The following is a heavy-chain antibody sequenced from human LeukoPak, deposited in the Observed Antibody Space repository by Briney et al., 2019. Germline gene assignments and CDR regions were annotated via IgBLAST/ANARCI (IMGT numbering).Heavy chain of an antibody. CDR3: ARHDYGGNSGIRFDY. V-gene: IGHV5-51*01. D-gene: IGHD4-23*01. Sequence: GESLKISFKGSGYSFTSYWIGWVRQMPGKGLEWMGIIYPGDSDTRYSPSFQGQVTISADKSISTAYLQWSSLKASDTAMYYCARHDYGGNSGIRFDYWGQGTLVTVSS. J-gene: IGHJ4*02. CDR1: GYSFTSYW. CDR2: IYPGDSDT.